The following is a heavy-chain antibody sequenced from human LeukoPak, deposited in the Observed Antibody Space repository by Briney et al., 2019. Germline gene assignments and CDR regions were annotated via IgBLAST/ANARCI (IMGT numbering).Heavy chain of an antibody. J-gene: IGHJ6*03. V-gene: IGHV3-30*03. CDR3: ARAKVPGGYYYYYMDV. CDR1: GFTFSSYG. CDR2: ISYDGSNK. D-gene: IGHD3-10*01. Sequence: GGSLRLSCAASGFTFSSYGMHWVRQAPGKGLEWVAVISYDGSNKYYADSVKGRFTISRDNSKNTLYLQMNSLRAEDTAVYYCARAKVPGGYYYYYMDVWGKGTTVTVSS.